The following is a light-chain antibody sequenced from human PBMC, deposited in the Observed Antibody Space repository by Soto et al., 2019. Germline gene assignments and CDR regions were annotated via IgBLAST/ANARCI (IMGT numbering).Light chain of an antibody. J-gene: IGLJ2*01. CDR2: SDN. V-gene: IGLV1-44*01. Sequence: QSVLTQTPSASGTPGQRVTISCSGSSSNIGSYYVNWYQQLPGTAPKLLIFSDNQRPSRVPDRFSGSKSGASASLAISGLQSEYEADYYCAAWDDSLNGHVVFGGGTKLTVL. CDR1: SSNIGSYY. CDR3: AAWDDSLNGHVV.